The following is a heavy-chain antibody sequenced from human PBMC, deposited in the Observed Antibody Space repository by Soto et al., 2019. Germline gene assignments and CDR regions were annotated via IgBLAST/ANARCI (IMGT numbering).Heavy chain of an antibody. D-gene: IGHD4-17*01. CDR1: GFSLSTSAVG. V-gene: IGHV2-5*02. Sequence: QITLKESGPTLVKPTQTLTLTCTFSGFSLSTSAVGVGWIRQPPGKALEWLALIYWDDDKRYNPSLKSRLTITKDPSKNQVVLTMTNMDPVDTATYYCTHIQTTVTTKWGQGTLVTVSS. J-gene: IGHJ4*02. CDR3: THIQTTVTTK. CDR2: IYWDDDK.